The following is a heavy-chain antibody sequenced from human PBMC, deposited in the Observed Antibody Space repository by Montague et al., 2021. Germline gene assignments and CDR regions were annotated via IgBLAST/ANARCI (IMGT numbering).Heavy chain of an antibody. CDR3: ARDTTADGCDI. V-gene: IGHV4-59*01. CDR1: GGSMSSYY. D-gene: IGHD1-1*01. J-gene: IGHJ3*02. Sequence: SETLSLTCTISGGSMSSYYWTWIRQPPGKELEWIGFISYSGSARYSPSLKSRVTISVDTSKNQFSLSLSSVTAADTAVYYCARDTTADGCDIWGQGTMVTVSS. CDR2: ISYSGSA.